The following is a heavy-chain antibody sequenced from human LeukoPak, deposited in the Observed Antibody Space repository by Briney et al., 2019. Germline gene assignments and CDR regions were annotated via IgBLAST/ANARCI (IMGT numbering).Heavy chain of an antibody. Sequence: SETLSLTCAVYGGSFSGYYWSWIRQPPGKGLEWIGEINHSGSTNYNPSLKSRVTISVDTSKNQFSLKLSSVTAADTAVYYCARRAGPDYVWGSYRFQYNWFDPWGQGTLVTVSS. CDR3: ARRAGPDYVWGSYRFQYNWFDP. J-gene: IGHJ5*02. D-gene: IGHD3-16*02. CDR2: INHSGST. V-gene: IGHV4-34*01. CDR1: GGSFSGYY.